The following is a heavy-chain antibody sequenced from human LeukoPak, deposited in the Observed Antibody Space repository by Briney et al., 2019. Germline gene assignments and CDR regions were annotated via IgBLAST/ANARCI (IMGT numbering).Heavy chain of an antibody. D-gene: IGHD2/OR15-2a*01. CDR2: ISYSGSI. CDR1: GGSISSYY. V-gene: IGHV4-59*12. Sequence: SETLSLTCTVSGGSISSYYWSWIRQPPGKGLEWIGYISYSGSINYNPSLKSRVTISVDKSKNQFSLKLTSVTAADTAVYYCARLTPTTLSLYYYYMDVWGKGTTVTVSS. J-gene: IGHJ6*03. CDR3: ARLTPTTLSLYYYYMDV.